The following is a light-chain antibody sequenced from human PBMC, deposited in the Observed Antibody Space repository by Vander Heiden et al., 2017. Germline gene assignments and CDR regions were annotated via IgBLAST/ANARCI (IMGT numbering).Light chain of an antibody. V-gene: IGKV3-20*01. CDR1: QSVSSSY. CDR3: QQYGSSPWT. J-gene: IGKJ1*01. Sequence: EIVLTQSPGTLSLSPGERATLSCRASQSVSSSYLAWYQQKPGQAPRLLICGASSRATGIPDRFSGSGFETDFTLTISRLEPEDFAVYYCQQYGSSPWTFGQGTKVEIK. CDR2: GAS.